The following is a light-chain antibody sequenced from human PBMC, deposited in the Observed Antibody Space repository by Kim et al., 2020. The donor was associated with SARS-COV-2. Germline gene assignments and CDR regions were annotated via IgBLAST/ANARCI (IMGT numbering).Light chain of an antibody. V-gene: IGLV2-14*03. CDR1: NSDMGDNNY. CDR2: DVT. Sequence: GQSITISCTGTNSDMGDNNYGSWYQQHPGKAPKLMISDVTKRPSGVSSRFSGSTSGNTASLTISGLQTEDEAHYYCSAYRTNTALLFGGGTKLTVL. CDR3: SAYRTNTALL. J-gene: IGLJ2*01.